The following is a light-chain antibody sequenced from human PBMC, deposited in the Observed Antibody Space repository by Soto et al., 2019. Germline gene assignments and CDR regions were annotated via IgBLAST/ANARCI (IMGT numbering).Light chain of an antibody. CDR1: QSISSY. V-gene: IGKV1-39*01. CDR2: AAS. J-gene: IGKJ1*01. CDR3: QQSYSTPQT. Sequence: DIQMTQSPSSLSASVGDRVTITCRASQSISSYLNWYQQKPGKAPKLLIYAASSLQSGVPSRFSGSGSGTDFTLTISSLPPEDFATYYCQQSYSTPQTFGQGTKV.